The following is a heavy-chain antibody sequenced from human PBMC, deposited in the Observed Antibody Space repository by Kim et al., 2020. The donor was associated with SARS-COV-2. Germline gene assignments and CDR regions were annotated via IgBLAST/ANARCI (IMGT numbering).Heavy chain of an antibody. Sequence: GGSLRLSCAASGFTFSRYGMHWVRQAPGKGLEWVAVISYDGRNKYYADSVKGRFTISRDNSKNTLYLQMNSLRAEDTAVYYCARDSFISLHNIQYYGMDVWGQGTTVTVSS. V-gene: IGHV3-33*05. CDR1: GFTFSRYG. CDR3: ARDSFISLHNIQYYGMDV. D-gene: IGHD4-4*01. CDR2: ISYDGRNK. J-gene: IGHJ6*02.